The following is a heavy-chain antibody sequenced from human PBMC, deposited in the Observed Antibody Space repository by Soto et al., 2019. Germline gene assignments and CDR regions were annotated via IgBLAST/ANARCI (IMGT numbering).Heavy chain of an antibody. CDR2: ISGSGGST. D-gene: IGHD3-22*01. V-gene: IGHV3-23*01. J-gene: IGHJ3*02. CDR1: GFTFSSYA. CDR3: AKEAGDYYDSSGYYLGFTAFDI. Sequence: EVQLLESGGGLVQPGGSLRLSCAASGFTFSSYAMSWVRQAPGKGLEWVSAISGSGGSTYYADSVKGRFTISRDNSKNTLYLQMNSLRAEDTAVYYCAKEAGDYYDSSGYYLGFTAFDIWGQGTMVTVSS.